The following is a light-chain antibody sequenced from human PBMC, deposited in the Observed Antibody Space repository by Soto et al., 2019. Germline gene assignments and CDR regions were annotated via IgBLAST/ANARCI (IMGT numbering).Light chain of an antibody. V-gene: IGKV1-39*01. J-gene: IGKJ1*01. CDR3: QQRCNRPGWT. CDR1: QSISSY. CDR2: AAS. Sequence: IAKTPSPSTLSSSVGDRVTNTCLASQSISSYLNWYQQKPGKAPKLLIYAASSLQSGVPSRFSGSGSGTDFTLTISSRHPEDFAVYYCQQRCNRPGWTFGQGTKVDIK.